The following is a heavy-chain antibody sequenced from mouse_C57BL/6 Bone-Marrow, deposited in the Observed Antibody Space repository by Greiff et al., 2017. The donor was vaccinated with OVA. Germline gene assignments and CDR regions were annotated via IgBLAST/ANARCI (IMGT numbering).Heavy chain of an antibody. CDR1: GYTFTSYG. Sequence: VQLQQSGAELARPGASVKLSCKASGYTFTSYGISWVKQRTGQGLEWIGEIYPRSGNTYYNEKFKGKATLTADKSSSTAYMELRSLTSEDSAVYFCAGAVYYYGSSPAWFAYWGQGTLVTVSA. D-gene: IGHD1-1*01. CDR3: AGAVYYYGSSPAWFAY. CDR2: IYPRSGNT. J-gene: IGHJ3*01. V-gene: IGHV1-81*01.